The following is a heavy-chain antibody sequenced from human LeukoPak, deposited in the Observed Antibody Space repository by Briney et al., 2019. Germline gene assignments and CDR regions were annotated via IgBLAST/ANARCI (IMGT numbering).Heavy chain of an antibody. Sequence: SETLSLTCTVSGGSISSSSYYWGWICQPPGKGLEWIGSIYYSGSTYYNPSLKSRVTISVDTSKNQFSLKLSSVTAADTAVYYCARVTAISLDFDYWGQGTLVTVSS. J-gene: IGHJ4*02. CDR2: IYYSGST. CDR1: GGSISSSSYY. V-gene: IGHV4-39*01. CDR3: ARVTAISLDFDY. D-gene: IGHD5-18*01.